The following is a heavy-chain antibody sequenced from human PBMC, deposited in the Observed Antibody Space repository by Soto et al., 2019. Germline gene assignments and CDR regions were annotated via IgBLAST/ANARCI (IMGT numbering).Heavy chain of an antibody. CDR1: GFTFSTYW. CDR2: INTGGGTT. J-gene: IGHJ4*02. CDR3: VKDHTGYDDY. V-gene: IGHV3-74*03. D-gene: IGHD5-12*01. Sequence: GGSLRLSCAASGFTFSTYWMHWVRQPPGKGLVWVSRINTGGGTTTYADSVKGRFTISRDNAKNTLYLQMNSLRAEDTAVYYCVKDHTGYDDYWGQRTLVTVSS.